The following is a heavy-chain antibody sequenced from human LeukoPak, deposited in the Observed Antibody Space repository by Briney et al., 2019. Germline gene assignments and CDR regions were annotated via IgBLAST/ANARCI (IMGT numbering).Heavy chain of an antibody. J-gene: IGHJ3*02. D-gene: IGHD1-1*01. Sequence: SETLSLTCTVSGGSISGYYWSWIRQPPGKGLEWIGEINHSGSTNYNPSLKSRVTISVDTSKNQFSLKLSSVTAADTAVYYCARDQGYNWNDWEAFDIWGQGTMVTVSS. V-gene: IGHV4-34*01. CDR1: GGSISGYY. CDR2: INHSGST. CDR3: ARDQGYNWNDWEAFDI.